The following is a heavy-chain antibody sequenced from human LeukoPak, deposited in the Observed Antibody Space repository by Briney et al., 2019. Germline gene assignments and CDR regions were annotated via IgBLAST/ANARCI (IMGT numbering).Heavy chain of an antibody. V-gene: IGHV3-7*03. CDR1: GFTFSGYW. CDR3: ATSDDSSGSD. D-gene: IGHD3-22*01. J-gene: IGHJ4*02. Sequence: GGSLRLSCAASGFTFSGYWMSWFRQAPGKGLEWVANTNLDGSVIHYVDSAKGRFTISRDNAKNSLYLQMNYLRAEDTALYYCATSDDSSGSDWGQGTLVTVSS. CDR2: TNLDGSVI.